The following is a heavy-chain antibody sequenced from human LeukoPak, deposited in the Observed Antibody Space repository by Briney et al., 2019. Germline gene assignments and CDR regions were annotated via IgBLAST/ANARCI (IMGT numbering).Heavy chain of an antibody. D-gene: IGHD2-21*01. CDR1: GFTFSRYA. Sequence: GGSLRLSCAAPGFTFSRYAMSWVRQAPGKGLEWVSAISGRGGNAYYADSVKGRFTISRDSSKNTLYLQMSSLRAEDTAVYYCAKLSDDYYFYGMDVWGQGTTVTVSS. J-gene: IGHJ6*02. V-gene: IGHV3-23*01. CDR3: AKLSDDYYFYGMDV. CDR2: ISGRGGNA.